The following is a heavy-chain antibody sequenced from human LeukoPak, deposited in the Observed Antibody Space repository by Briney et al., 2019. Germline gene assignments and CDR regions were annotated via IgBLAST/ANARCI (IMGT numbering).Heavy chain of an antibody. D-gene: IGHD3-22*01. CDR1: GFTFSSYA. J-gene: IGHJ4*02. Sequence: GGSLRLSCAASGFTFSSYAMSWVRQAPGKGLEWVSGFSGGSGNTYYADSVKGRFTISRDNSKNTVYLQMTSLRAEDTAIYYCAKMSGDYDKSGYFPIDPLSFDFWGQGTLVTVSS. V-gene: IGHV3-23*01. CDR2: FSGGSGNT. CDR3: AKMSGDYDKSGYFPIDPLSFDF.